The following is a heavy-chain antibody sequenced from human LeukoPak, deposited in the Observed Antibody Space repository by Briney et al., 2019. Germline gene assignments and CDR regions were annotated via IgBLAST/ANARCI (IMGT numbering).Heavy chain of an antibody. V-gene: IGHV4-34*01. J-gene: IGHJ4*02. D-gene: IGHD2-2*01. CDR2: INHSGST. Sequence: SETLSLTCAVYGGSFSGYYWSWIRQPPGKGLEWIGEINHSGSTNYNPSLKSRVTISVDTPKNQFSLKLSSVTAADTAVYYCAGGVVPAAMFDYWGQGTLVTVSS. CDR3: AGGVVPAAMFDY. CDR1: GGSFSGYY.